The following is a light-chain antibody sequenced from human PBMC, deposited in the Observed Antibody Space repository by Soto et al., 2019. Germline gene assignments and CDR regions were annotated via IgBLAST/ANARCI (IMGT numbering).Light chain of an antibody. Sequence: QSVLTQPASVSGSPGQSITISCTGTSSDVGGHDYVSWYQQHPGKAPKLIIYEVRNRPSGVSNRFSGSKSGKTASLTISGLQAEDEADYNCSSYSSTNLVFGPGTKLTVL. V-gene: IGLV2-14*01. CDR3: SSYSSTNLV. J-gene: IGLJ1*01. CDR2: EVR. CDR1: SSDVGGHDY.